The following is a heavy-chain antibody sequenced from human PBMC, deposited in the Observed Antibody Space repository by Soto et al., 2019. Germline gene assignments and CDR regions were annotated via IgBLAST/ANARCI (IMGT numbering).Heavy chain of an antibody. V-gene: IGHV1-69*01. CDR2: VIPIFGTA. Sequence: QVQLVQSGAEVKKPGSSVKVSCKASGGTFSSYAISWVRQAPGQGLEWMGGVIPIFGTANYAQKFQGRVTITADESTSTAYMELSSLRSEDTAVYYCARYCSSTSCYAFYYYYGMDVWGQGTTVTVSS. D-gene: IGHD2-2*01. CDR1: GGTFSSYA. J-gene: IGHJ6*02. CDR3: ARYCSSTSCYAFYYYYGMDV.